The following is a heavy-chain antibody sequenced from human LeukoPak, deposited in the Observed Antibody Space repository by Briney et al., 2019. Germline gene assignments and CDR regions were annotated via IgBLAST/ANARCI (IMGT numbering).Heavy chain of an antibody. CDR1: GGSISSYY. V-gene: IGHV4-59*01. J-gene: IGHJ4*02. D-gene: IGHD3-22*01. CDR3: AREVYYYDSSGSYSLFDY. CDR2: IFYNGST. Sequence: SETLSLTCTVSGGSISSYYWSWIRQPPGKALEWIGFIFYNGSTNYNPSLKSRVTISVDTSKNQFSLKLSSVTAADTAVYYCAREVYYYDSSGSYSLFDYWGQGTLVTVSS.